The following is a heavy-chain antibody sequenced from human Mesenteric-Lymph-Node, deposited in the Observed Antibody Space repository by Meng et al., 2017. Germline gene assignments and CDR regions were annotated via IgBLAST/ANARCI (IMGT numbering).Heavy chain of an antibody. CDR3: AHKGDSSGWYGSAFDI. CDR2: IYWDDDK. Sequence: QINLKESGPTLVKPTQTLTLTCSFSGFSLTTSGVGVGWIRQPPGKALEWLALIYWDDDKRYSPSLKSRLTITKDTSKNQVVLTMTNMDPVDTATYYCAHKGDSSGWYGSAFDIWGQGTMVTVSS. J-gene: IGHJ3*02. CDR1: GFSLTTSGVG. D-gene: IGHD6-19*01. V-gene: IGHV2-5*02.